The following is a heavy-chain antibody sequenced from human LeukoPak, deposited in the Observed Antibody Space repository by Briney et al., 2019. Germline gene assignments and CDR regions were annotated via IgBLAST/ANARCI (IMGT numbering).Heavy chain of an antibody. CDR3: ARDLGDWFTDY. CDR2: IDHSGST. J-gene: IGHJ4*02. D-gene: IGHD2-21*01. V-gene: IGHV4-38-2*02. Sequence: SETLSLTCTVSGYSISSNYYWGWIRQPPGKGLEWIGSIDHSGSTYYNPSLKSRVTISRDTSKNQFSLKLSSVTAADTALYYCARDLGDWFTDYWGQGTLVTVSS. CDR1: GYSISSNYY.